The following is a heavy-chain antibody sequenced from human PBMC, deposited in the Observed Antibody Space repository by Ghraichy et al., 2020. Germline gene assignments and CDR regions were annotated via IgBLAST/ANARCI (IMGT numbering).Heavy chain of an antibody. J-gene: IGHJ4*02. V-gene: IGHV4-4*09. CDR3: VGTAEDTQSDY. CDR2: IYPSGNT. CDR1: GGSIKRYY. D-gene: IGHD5-18*01. Sequence: ETLSLTCTVSGGSIKRYYWAWIRQPPGKGLEWIGYIYPSGNTNYNPSLKSRVTISVDTSKNQFSLKLSSVTAADTAVYYCVGTAEDTQSDYWGQGTLVTVSS.